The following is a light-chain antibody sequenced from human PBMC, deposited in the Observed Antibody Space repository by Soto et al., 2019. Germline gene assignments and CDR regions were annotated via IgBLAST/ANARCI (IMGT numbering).Light chain of an antibody. Sequence: DIQMTQSPSSVSASVGDSVTITCRASRVISSWLAWYQQKPGKAPNLLIYAASNLQSGVPSRFSASGSGTDFTLTINNLQPEDFATYYCQQSHTFPITFGQGTQREIK. V-gene: IGKV1-12*01. CDR1: RVISSW. J-gene: IGKJ5*01. CDR2: AAS. CDR3: QQSHTFPIT.